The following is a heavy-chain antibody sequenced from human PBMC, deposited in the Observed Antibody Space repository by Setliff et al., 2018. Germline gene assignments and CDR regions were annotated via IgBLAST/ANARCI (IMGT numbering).Heavy chain of an antibody. D-gene: IGHD1-26*01. V-gene: IGHV1-18*01. J-gene: IGHJ4*02. CDR1: GYTSINYG. Sequence: GASVKVSCKASGYTSINYGIGWVRQAPGQGLEWMGWISGSTDNTNYAQKFRGRVTLTKDTSTNTKYMELRSLRSDDTAMYYCAREHVSGHSEYWGQGTLVTVSS. CDR3: AREHVSGHSEY. CDR2: ISGSTDNT.